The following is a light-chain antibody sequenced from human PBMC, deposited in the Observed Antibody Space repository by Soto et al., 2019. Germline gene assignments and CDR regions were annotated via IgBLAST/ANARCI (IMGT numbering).Light chain of an antibody. CDR1: SSDVGGYNY. V-gene: IGLV2-11*01. Sequence: QSALTQPHSVSGSPGQSVTISCTGTSSDVGGYNYVSWYQQNPGKAPKVMIYDVTKRPSGVPDRFSGSKSGNTASLTISGLQAEDEADYYCCSYAGKFTRVIFCGGTKLTVL. J-gene: IGLJ2*01. CDR2: DVT. CDR3: CSYAGKFTRVI.